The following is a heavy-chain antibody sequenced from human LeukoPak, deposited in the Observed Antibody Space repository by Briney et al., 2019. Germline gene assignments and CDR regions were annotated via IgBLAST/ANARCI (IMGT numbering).Heavy chain of an antibody. CDR2: INPNSGGT. D-gene: IGHD3-3*01. Sequence: ASVRVSCTASGYTFTGYYMHWVRQAPGQGLEWMGWINPNSGGTNYAQKFQGRVTMTRDTSISTAYMELSRLRSDDTAVYYCARNTVLRFLEWLETFDYWGQGTLVTVSS. V-gene: IGHV1-2*02. CDR1: GYTFTGYY. J-gene: IGHJ4*02. CDR3: ARNTVLRFLEWLETFDY.